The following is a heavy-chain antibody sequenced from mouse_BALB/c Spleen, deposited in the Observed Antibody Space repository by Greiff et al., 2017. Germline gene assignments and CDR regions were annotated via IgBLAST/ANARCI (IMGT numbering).Heavy chain of an antibody. D-gene: IGHD2-10*01. CDR3: ASPAYLFAY. V-gene: IGHV1-7*01. CDR2: INPSTGYT. J-gene: IGHJ3*01. CDR1: GYTFTSYW. Sequence: QVQLQQSGAELAKPGASVKMSCKASGYTFTSYWMHWVKQRPGQGLEWIGYINPSTGYTEYNQKFKDKATLTADKSSSTAYIHLSSLTSEDSADYYCASPAYLFAYWGQGTLVTVSA.